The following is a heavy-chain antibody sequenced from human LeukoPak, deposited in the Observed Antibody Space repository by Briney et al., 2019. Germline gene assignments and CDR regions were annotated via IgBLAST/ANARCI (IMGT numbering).Heavy chain of an antibody. CDR2: ITSNSGYV. D-gene: IGHD2-2*01. J-gene: IGHJ4*02. Sequence: PGGSLRLSCTVSGFIFEDYAMHWVRQVPGKGLEWVSSITSNSGYVAYADSVKGRFSISRDNAKNSLYLQMNSLRTEDMAVYYCVQDSYAISSSGSTFASWDQGTLVTVSS. V-gene: IGHV3-9*03. CDR3: VQDSYAISSSGSTFAS. CDR1: GFIFEDYA.